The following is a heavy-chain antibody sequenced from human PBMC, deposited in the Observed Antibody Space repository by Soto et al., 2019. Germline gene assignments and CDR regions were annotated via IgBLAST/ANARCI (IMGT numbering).Heavy chain of an antibody. D-gene: IGHD5-12*01. CDR3: ARVRADVVAMYFIDGYGLAIDRDFNWFDP. J-gene: IGHJ5*02. V-gene: IGHV1-46*03. CDR2: INPSGGST. CDR1: GYTFTSYY. Sequence: ASVKVSCKASGYTFTSYYMHWVRQAPGQGLEWMGIINPSGGSTSYAQKFQGRVTMTRDTSTSTVYMELSSLRSEDTAVYYCARVRADVVAMYFIDGYGLAIDRDFNWFDPWGQGTLVTVSS.